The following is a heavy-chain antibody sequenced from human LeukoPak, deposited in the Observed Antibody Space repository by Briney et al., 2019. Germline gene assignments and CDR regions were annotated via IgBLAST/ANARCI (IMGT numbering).Heavy chain of an antibody. D-gene: IGHD2-2*02. J-gene: IGHJ6*03. V-gene: IGHV1-3*01. CDR2: INAGNGNT. Sequence: VASVKVSCKASGYTFTSYAMHWVRQAPGQRLEWMGWINAGNGNTKYSQKFQGRVTITRDTSASTAYMELSSLRSEDTAVYYCARAILGYCSSTSCYNYYYMDVWGKGTTVTVSS. CDR3: ARAILGYCSSTSCYNYYYMDV. CDR1: GYTFTSYA.